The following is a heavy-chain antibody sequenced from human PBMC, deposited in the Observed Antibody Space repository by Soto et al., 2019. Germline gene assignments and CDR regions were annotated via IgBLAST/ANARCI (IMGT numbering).Heavy chain of an antibody. Sequence: EVQLLESGGGLVQPGGSLRLSCAASGFTFSSYAMSWVRQAPGKGLEWVSGFSVSGDSTYYAGSVKGRFTISRDNSKSTLYLQMNSLRAEDTAVYYCAKIFRYGDPEYWGQGALVTVSS. D-gene: IGHD2-21*02. V-gene: IGHV3-23*01. CDR1: GFTFSSYA. CDR2: FSVSGDST. CDR3: AKIFRYGDPEY. J-gene: IGHJ4*02.